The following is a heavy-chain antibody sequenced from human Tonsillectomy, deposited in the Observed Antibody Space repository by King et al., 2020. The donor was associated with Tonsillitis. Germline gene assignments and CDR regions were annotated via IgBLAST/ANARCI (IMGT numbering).Heavy chain of an antibody. CDR1: GGSISSSSYY. D-gene: IGHD6-6*01. CDR2: IYYSGST. V-gene: IGHV4-39*07. Sequence: QLQESGPGLVKPSETLSLTCTVSGGSISSSSYYWGWIRQPPGKGLEWIGSIYYSGSTYYNPSLKSRVTISVDTSKNQFSLKLSSVTAADTAVYYCASFEYSRLAASLDYWGQGTLVTVSS. J-gene: IGHJ4*02. CDR3: ASFEYSRLAASLDY.